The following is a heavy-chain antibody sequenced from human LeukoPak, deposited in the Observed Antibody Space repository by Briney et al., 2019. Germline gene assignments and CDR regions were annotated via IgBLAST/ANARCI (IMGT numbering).Heavy chain of an antibody. J-gene: IGHJ4*02. CDR1: GFTVSSNY. V-gene: IGHV3-66*02. CDR3: ARGGYDFWSGYLDY. D-gene: IGHD3-3*01. CDR2: IYSGGTT. Sequence: SGGSLRLSCAASGFTVSSNYMSWVRQAPGKGLEWVSVIYSGGTTNHADSVKGRFTISRDNSKNTLYLQMNSLRAEDTAVYYCARGGYDFWSGYLDYWGQGTLVTVSS.